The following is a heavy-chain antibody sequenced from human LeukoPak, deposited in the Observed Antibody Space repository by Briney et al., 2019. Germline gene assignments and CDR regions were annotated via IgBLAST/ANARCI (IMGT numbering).Heavy chain of an antibody. CDR1: RFTFSSYS. CDR3: TTLGILEWLFPTYFDY. D-gene: IGHD3-3*01. V-gene: IGHV3-21*03. CDR2: ISSSSSYI. Sequence: GGSLRLSCAASRFTFSSYSMNWVRQAPGKGLEWVSSISSSSSYIYYADSVKGRFTISRDNAKNSLYLQMNSLKTEDTAIYYCTTLGILEWLFPTYFDYWGQGTLVTVSS. J-gene: IGHJ4*02.